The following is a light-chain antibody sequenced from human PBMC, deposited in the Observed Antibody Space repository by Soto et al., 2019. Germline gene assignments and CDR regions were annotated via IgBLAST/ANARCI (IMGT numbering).Light chain of an antibody. Sequence: DIVMTQSPDSLAVSLGERATINCKSSQTVLSNSNNKNFLAWYQMKPGQPPKLLISWASTRESGVPDRFSGSGSGTDFSLTISSLQAEDVAVYYCQQYYSGRGFGQGTKVGIK. CDR3: QQYYSGRG. J-gene: IGKJ1*01. CDR1: QTVLSNSNNKNF. CDR2: WAS. V-gene: IGKV4-1*01.